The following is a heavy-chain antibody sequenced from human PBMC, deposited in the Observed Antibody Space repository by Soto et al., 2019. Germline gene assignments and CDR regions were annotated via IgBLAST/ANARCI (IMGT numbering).Heavy chain of an antibody. J-gene: IGHJ6*02. CDR1: GGSISSYY. D-gene: IGHD6-13*01. CDR3: ARLANSSSWYRPPYGMDV. Sequence: PSETLSLTCTVSGGSISSYYWSWIRQPPGKVLEWIGYIYYSGSTNYNPSLKSRVTISVDTSKNQFSLKLSSVTAADTAVYYCARLANSSSWYRPPYGMDVWGQGTTVTVSS. V-gene: IGHV4-59*08. CDR2: IYYSGST.